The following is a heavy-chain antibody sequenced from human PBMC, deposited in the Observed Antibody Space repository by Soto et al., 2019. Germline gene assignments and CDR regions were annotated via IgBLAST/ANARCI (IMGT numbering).Heavy chain of an antibody. Sequence: VQLVQSGVEVKQPGASVKVSCKASGYTFTNYDLSWVRQAPGQGLEWIGWISAYNGNTNYAQNLQDRVTMTTDTSTSTAYMELRSLRSDDSAVYYCAREVDYWGQGTLVTVSS. J-gene: IGHJ4*02. V-gene: IGHV1-18*01. CDR2: ISAYNGNT. CDR1: GYTFTNYD. CDR3: AREVDY.